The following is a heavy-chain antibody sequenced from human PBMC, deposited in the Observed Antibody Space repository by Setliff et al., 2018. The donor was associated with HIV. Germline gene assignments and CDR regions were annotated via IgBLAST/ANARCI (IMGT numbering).Heavy chain of an antibody. J-gene: IGHJ4*02. CDR1: GGSISSGTYY. CDR2: IYYSGST. V-gene: IGHV4-31*03. CDR3: ARDRSDYYNLPGYFDH. D-gene: IGHD3-3*01. Sequence: SATLSLTCTVSGGSISSGTYYWSWIRQHPGKGLEWVGYIYYSGSTYYNPSLKSRVTISVDTSRNQFSLKLSSVTAADTAVYYCARDRSDYYNLPGYFDHWGQGTPVTVSS.